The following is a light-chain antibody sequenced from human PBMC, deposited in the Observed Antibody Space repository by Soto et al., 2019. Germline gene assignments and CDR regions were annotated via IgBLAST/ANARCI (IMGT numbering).Light chain of an antibody. CDR1: SSNIGSNT. V-gene: IGLV1-44*01. Sequence: QSVLTQPPSASGTPGQRVTISCSGSSSNIGSNTVNWYQQLPGTAPKLLIYSNNQLPSGVPDRFSGSKSGTSASLAISGLQSEDDADYYCAAWDDSLNVVVFGGGTKLTVL. CDR2: SNN. J-gene: IGLJ2*01. CDR3: AAWDDSLNVVV.